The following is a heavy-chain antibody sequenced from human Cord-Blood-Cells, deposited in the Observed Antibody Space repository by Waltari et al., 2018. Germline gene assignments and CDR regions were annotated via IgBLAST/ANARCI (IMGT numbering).Heavy chain of an antibody. J-gene: IGHJ2*01. Sequence: QVQLQQWGAGLLKPSETLSLTCADYGGSFSGYYWSWIRQPPGKWLEWIGEINHSGSTNYNPSLKSRVTISVDTSKNQFSLKLSSVTAADTAVYYCARGGPLVVVVSATPRWYFDLWGRGTLVTVSS. CDR3: ARGGPLVVVVSATPRWYFDL. D-gene: IGHD2-15*01. CDR1: GGSFSGYY. CDR2: INHSGST. V-gene: IGHV4-34*01.